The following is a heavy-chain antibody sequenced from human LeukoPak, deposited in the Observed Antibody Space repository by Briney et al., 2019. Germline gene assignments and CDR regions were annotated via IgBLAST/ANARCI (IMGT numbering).Heavy chain of an antibody. CDR2: IYHSGST. J-gene: IGHJ4*02. D-gene: IGHD5-18*01. V-gene: IGHV4-38-2*02. CDR1: GYSISSGYY. Sequence: SETLSLTCTVSGYSISSGYYWGWIRQPPGKGLEWIGSIYHSGSTYYNPSLKSRVTISVDTSKNQFSLKLSSVTAADTAVYYCAGDWVGYSYGYPGYWGQGTLVTVSS. CDR3: AGDWVGYSYGYPGY.